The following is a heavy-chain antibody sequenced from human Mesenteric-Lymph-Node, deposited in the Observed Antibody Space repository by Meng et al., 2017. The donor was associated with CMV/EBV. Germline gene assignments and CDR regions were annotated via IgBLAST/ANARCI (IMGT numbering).Heavy chain of an antibody. Sequence: SGGTFSSYTISWVRQAPGQGLEWMGRIIPILGIANYAQKFQGRVTITADKSTSTAYMELSSLRSEDTAVYYCARAKELSSTTYVQHWGQGTLVTVSS. CDR3: ARAKELSSTTYVQH. CDR1: GGTFSSYT. CDR2: IIPILGIA. V-gene: IGHV1-69*02. D-gene: IGHD2-2*01. J-gene: IGHJ1*01.